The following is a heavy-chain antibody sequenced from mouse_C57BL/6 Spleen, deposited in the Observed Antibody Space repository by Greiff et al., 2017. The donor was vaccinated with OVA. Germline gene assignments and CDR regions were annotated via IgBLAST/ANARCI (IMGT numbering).Heavy chain of an antibody. J-gene: IGHJ3*01. V-gene: IGHV1-69*01. CDR1: GYTFTSYW. CDR2: IDPSDSYT. CDR3: AIGGLRPFAY. Sequence: QVQLKQPGAELVMPGASVKLSCKASGYTFTSYWMHWVKQRPGQGLEWIGEIDPSDSYTNYNQKFKGKSTLTVDKSSSTAYMQLSSLTSEDSAVYYCAIGGLRPFAYWGQGTLVTVSA. D-gene: IGHD2-4*01.